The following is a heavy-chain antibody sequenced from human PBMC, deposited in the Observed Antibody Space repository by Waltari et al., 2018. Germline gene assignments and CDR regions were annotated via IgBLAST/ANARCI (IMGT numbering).Heavy chain of an antibody. CDR2: IYYSGST. J-gene: IGHJ4*02. CDR3: ASGRIAVAVDY. D-gene: IGHD6-19*01. CDR1: DGSISSSSYY. V-gene: IGHV4-39*07. Sequence: QLQLQESGPGLVKPSETLSLTRTVSDGSISSSSYYWGWIRQPPGKGLEWIGSIYYSGSTDFNPSLKSRFTISVETSQNQFSLKLSSVTAADTAVYYCASGRIAVAVDYWGQGTLVTVSS.